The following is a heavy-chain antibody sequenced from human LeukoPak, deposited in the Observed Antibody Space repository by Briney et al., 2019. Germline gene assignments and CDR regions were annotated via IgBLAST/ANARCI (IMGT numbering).Heavy chain of an antibody. D-gene: IGHD6-19*01. Sequence: ASVKVSCKASGYTFSGYYMHWVRQAPGQGLEWVGWINPNSGGTNYAQKFQGRVTMTRDTSISTAYMELSRLLSGDTAVYYCARAIAVAGTDYWGQGTLVTVSS. V-gene: IGHV1-2*02. CDR1: GYTFSGYY. CDR2: INPNSGGT. J-gene: IGHJ4*02. CDR3: ARAIAVAGTDY.